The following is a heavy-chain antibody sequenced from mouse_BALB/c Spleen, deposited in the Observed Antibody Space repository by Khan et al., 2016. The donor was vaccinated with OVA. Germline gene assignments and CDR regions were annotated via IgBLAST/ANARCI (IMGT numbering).Heavy chain of an antibody. D-gene: IGHD2-14*01. Sequence: VQLQQSGPELVKPGASVKMSCTASGYTFTAYVIHWVKQKPGQGLDWIGYIYPFNDDTKYNEKFKGKATLTSDKSSSTAYMELSSLTSEDSAVYSCERNYRCDVSFDSWGQGTTLTVSS. CDR2: IYPFNDDT. CDR3: ERNYRCDVSFDS. J-gene: IGHJ2*01. CDR1: GYTFTAYV. V-gene: IGHV1S136*01.